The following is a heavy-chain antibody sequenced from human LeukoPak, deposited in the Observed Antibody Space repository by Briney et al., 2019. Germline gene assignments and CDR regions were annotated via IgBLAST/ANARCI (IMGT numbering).Heavy chain of an antibody. J-gene: IGHJ4*02. D-gene: IGHD1-26*01. CDR1: GFTFSGFA. V-gene: IGHV3-48*02. CDR3: ATSGSYRFDY. Sequence: GGSLRLSCAASGFTFSGFAMNWVRQAPGKGLEWVSYISSSSSSRYYADSVKGRFTISRDNAKNSLYLQMNSLRDEDTAVYYCATSGSYRFDYWGQGTLVTVSS. CDR2: ISSSSSSR.